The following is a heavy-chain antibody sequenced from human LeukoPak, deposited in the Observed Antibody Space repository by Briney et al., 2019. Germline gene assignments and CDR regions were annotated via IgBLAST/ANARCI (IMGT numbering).Heavy chain of an antibody. V-gene: IGHV4-34*01. J-gene: IGHJ4*02. CDR3: ARARITMVRGVMWFFDY. CDR2: INHSGST. CDR1: GGSFSGYY. D-gene: IGHD3-10*01. Sequence: SETLSLTCAVYGGSFSGYYWSWIRQPPGKGLEWIGEINHSGSTNYNPSLKSRGTISVDTSKNQFSLKLSSVTAADTAVYYCARARITMVRGVMWFFDYWGQGTLVTVSS.